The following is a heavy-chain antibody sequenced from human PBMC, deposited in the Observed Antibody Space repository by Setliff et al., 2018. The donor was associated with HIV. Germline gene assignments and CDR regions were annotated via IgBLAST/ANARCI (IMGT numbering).Heavy chain of an antibody. CDR1: GKSLSNYW. Sequence: GESLKISCKGSGKSLSNYWINWVRQMPGKGLEWMGRIDPSDSYINYGPSFQGHVTISADKSTNTAFLQWSSLKAADSAMYYCSRGIAVAGHDFANTPGDIWGQGTMVTVSS. J-gene: IGHJ3*02. V-gene: IGHV5-10-1*01. CDR2: IDPSDSYI. D-gene: IGHD6-19*01. CDR3: SRGIAVAGHDFANTPGDI.